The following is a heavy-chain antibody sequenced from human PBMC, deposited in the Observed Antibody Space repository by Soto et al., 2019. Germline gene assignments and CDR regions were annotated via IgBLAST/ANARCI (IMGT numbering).Heavy chain of an antibody. V-gene: IGHV1-3*01. J-gene: IGHJ6*02. D-gene: IGHD6-19*01. CDR3: ARPQGYSSGWYVPEDFYYYGMDV. CDR2: INAGNGNT. Sequence: ASVTGSCKASGYTFTSDAMHWVRQAPGQRLEWMGWINAGNGNTKYSQKFQGRVTITRDTSASTAYMELSSLRSEDTAVYYCARPQGYSSGWYVPEDFYYYGMDVWGQGTTVTVSS. CDR1: GYTFTSDA.